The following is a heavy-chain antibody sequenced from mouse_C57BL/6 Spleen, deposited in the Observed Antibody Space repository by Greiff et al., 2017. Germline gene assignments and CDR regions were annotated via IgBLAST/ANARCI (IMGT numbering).Heavy chain of an antibody. CDR3: TRRDDGYGGSWFAY. J-gene: IGHJ3*01. CDR2: IDPETGGT. Sequence: VHLVESGAELVRPGASVTLSCKASGYTFTDYEMHWVKQTPVHGLEWIGAIDPETGGTAYNQKFKGKAILTADKSSSTAYMELRSLTSEDSAVYYCTRRDDGYGGSWFAYWGQGTLVTVSA. V-gene: IGHV1-15*01. CDR1: GYTFTDYE. D-gene: IGHD2-2*01.